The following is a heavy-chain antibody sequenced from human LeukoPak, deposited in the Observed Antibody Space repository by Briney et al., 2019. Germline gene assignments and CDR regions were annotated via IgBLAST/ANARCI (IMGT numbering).Heavy chain of an antibody. V-gene: IGHV4-59*01. CDR1: GSSISSYY. CDR3: ARGTYYYDSSGYYYNTDFDY. Sequence: SETLSLTCTVSGSSISSYYWSWIRQPPGKGLEWIGYIYYSGSTNYNPSLKSRVTISVDTSKNQFSLKLSSVTAADTAVYYCARGTYYYDSSGYYYNTDFDYWGQGTLVTVSS. J-gene: IGHJ4*02. D-gene: IGHD3-22*01. CDR2: IYYSGST.